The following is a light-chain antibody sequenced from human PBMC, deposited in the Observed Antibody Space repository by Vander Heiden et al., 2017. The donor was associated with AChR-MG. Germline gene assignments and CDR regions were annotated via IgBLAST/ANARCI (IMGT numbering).Light chain of an antibody. CDR1: QSVSSN. V-gene: IGKV3D-15*01. CDR2: GAS. J-gene: IGKJ4*01. CDR3: QQYDNWPPRVT. Sequence: EIVLKQSPATLSVSPGERATLSCRARQSVSSNLAWYQQKSGQPPRLLSYGASTRARGIQARFSGSGCGTEFTLTINSLQSEDCAVYFCQQYDNWPPRVTFGGGTKVEIK.